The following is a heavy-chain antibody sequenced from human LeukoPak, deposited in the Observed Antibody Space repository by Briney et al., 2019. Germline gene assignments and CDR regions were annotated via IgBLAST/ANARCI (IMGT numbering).Heavy chain of an antibody. CDR1: GFNVSNNY. CDR3: ARSIGYYYTMDV. V-gene: IGHV3-53*01. J-gene: IGHJ6*02. CDR2: IYSAGTT. Sequence: GGSLRLSCAASGFNVSNNYMSWVRQAPGKGLEWVSVIYSAGTTYYADSVKGRFTISRDNANNSLYLQMNSLRAEDTAVYYCARSIGYYYTMDVWGQGTTVTVSS. D-gene: IGHD3-22*01.